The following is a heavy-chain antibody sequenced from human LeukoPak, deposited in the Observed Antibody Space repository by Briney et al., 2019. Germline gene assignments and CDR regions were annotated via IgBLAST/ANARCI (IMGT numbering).Heavy chain of an antibody. CDR2: IWYDGSDK. D-gene: IGHD2-15*01. CDR1: GFTFSSYG. Sequence: GRSLRLSCAASGFTFSSYGMHWVRQAPGKGLEWVAVIWYDGSDKYYADSVKGRFTISRDNSKNTLYLQMNSLRAEDTAVYYCARDGCSGGSGYGIDYWGQGTLVTVSS. V-gene: IGHV3-33*01. CDR3: ARDGCSGGSGYGIDY. J-gene: IGHJ4*02.